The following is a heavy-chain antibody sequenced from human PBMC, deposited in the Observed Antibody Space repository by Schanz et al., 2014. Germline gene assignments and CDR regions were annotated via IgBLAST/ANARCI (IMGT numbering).Heavy chain of an antibody. J-gene: IGHJ6*02. D-gene: IGHD6-6*01. V-gene: IGHV3-21*01. Sequence: EVQLVESGGGLVQPGGSLRLSCAAAGFSFSNYNINWVRQAPGKGLEWVSSITSSRSFIYYADSVKGRVTISRDNAKKSVYLQMDSLRAEDSAVYYCARYSSSSAAYAMDVWGQGTTVTVSS. CDR1: GFSFSNYN. CDR3: ARYSSSSAAYAMDV. CDR2: ITSSRSFI.